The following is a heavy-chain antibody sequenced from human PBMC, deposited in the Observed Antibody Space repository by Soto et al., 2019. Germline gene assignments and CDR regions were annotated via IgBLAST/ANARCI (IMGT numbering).Heavy chain of an antibody. Sequence: SQTLSLTCVISGDSVSSNTASWNWIRQSPSRGLEWLGRTYFRSKWYNDYAVSVKSRIIINPDTSNNQFSLQLNSVTPEDPAVYFCAKGDNLGPKTGYAFDPWGQGIMVTVSS. CDR3: AKGDNLGPKTGYAFDP. CDR1: GDSVSSNTAS. V-gene: IGHV6-1*01. J-gene: IGHJ5*02. CDR2: TYFRSKWYN. D-gene: IGHD5-12*01.